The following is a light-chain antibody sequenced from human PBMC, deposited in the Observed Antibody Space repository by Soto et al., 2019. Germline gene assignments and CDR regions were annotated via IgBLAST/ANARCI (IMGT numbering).Light chain of an antibody. CDR3: QQYAGDLWT. V-gene: IGKV1-5*01. Sequence: DIQMTQFPSTLSASVGDRVTITCRASQIISTWLAWYQQKPGKTPKLLIFDVSTLQSGVPSRFSGRGSGTEFTLTISSLQPDDFATYYCQQYAGDLWTFGQGTKVDIK. CDR2: DVS. J-gene: IGKJ1*01. CDR1: QIISTW.